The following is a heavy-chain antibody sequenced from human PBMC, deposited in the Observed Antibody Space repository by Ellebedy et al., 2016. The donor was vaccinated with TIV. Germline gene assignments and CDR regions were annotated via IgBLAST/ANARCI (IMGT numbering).Heavy chain of an antibody. CDR1: GDSVSSNSVT. CDR2: TYYGSKWYN. V-gene: IGHV6-1*01. CDR3: ARVYSTSHPRAFDI. Sequence: SQTLSLTCAISGDSVSSNSVTWNWIRQSPSRGLEWLGRTYYGSKWYNDYAVSVKSRITINPDTSKNQFSLQLNSVTPEDTAVYYCARVYSTSHPRAFDIWGQGTMVTASS. J-gene: IGHJ3*02. D-gene: IGHD6-6*01.